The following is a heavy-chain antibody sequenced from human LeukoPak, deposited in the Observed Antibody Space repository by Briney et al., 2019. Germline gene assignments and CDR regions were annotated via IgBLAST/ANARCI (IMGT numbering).Heavy chain of an antibody. Sequence: GGSLRLSCAASGFTFSSYEMNWVRQAPGKGLEWVSYISSSGSTIYYADSVKGRFTISRDNAKTSLYLQMTSLRAEDTAVYYCARGGPAAGRFYSWGEGELVTVSS. CDR1: GFTFSSYE. CDR2: ISSSGSTI. J-gene: IGHJ4*02. D-gene: IGHD6-13*01. V-gene: IGHV3-48*03. CDR3: ARGGPAAGRFYS.